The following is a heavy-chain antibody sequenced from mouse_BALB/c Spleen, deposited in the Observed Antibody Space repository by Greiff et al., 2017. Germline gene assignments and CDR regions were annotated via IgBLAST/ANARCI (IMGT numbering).Heavy chain of an antibody. CDR1: GYTFTDYA. J-gene: IGHJ2*01. D-gene: IGHD1-1*01. CDR3: AGRGFGTVVEGYFDY. CDR2: ISTYYGNT. V-gene: IGHV1-67*01. Sequence: VQLQQSGPELVRPGVSVKISCKGSGYTFTDYAMHWVKQSHAKSLEWIGVISTYYGNTNYNQKFKGKATMTVDKSSSTAYMELARLTSEDSAIYYYAGRGFGTVVEGYFDYWGQGTTLTVSS.